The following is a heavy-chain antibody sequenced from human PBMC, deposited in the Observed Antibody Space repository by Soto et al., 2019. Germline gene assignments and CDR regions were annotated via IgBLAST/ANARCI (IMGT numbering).Heavy chain of an antibody. CDR1: GYTFTSYG. D-gene: IGHD2-15*01. CDR2: ISAYNGNT. J-gene: IGHJ5*02. CDR3: ARDLGYCSGGSCRNWFDP. V-gene: IGHV1-18*04. Sequence: ASVKVSCKASGYTFTSYGISWVRQAPGQGLEWMGWISAYNGNTNYAQKLQGRVTMTTDTSTSTAYMELRSLRSDDTAVYYCARDLGYCSGGSCRNWFDPWGQGTLVTVSS.